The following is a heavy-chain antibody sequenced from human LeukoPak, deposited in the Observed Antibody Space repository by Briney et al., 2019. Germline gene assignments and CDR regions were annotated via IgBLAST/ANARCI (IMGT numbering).Heavy chain of an antibody. CDR2: IYYSGST. V-gene: IGHV4-59*01. Sequence: SETLSLTCTVSGGSISSYYWSWIRQPPGKGLEWIGYIYYSGSTNYNPSLKSRVTISVDTSKNQFSLKLSSVTAADTAVYYCARVGGFGDSSGYAEYFQHWGQGTLVTVSS. D-gene: IGHD3-22*01. CDR1: GGSISSYY. CDR3: ARVGGFGDSSGYAEYFQH. J-gene: IGHJ1*01.